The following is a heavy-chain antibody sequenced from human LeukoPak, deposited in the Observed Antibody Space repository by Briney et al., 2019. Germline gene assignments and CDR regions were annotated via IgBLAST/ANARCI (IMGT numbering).Heavy chain of an antibody. CDR2: IRSKAYGGTT. V-gene: IGHV3-49*04. CDR3: TRGLLRDYYDSSGYYPFDY. D-gene: IGHD3-22*01. CDR1: GFTFGYYA. J-gene: IGHJ4*02. Sequence: GGSLRLSCTASGFTFGYYAMSWVRQAPGKGLEWVGFIRSKAYGGTTEYAASVKGRFTISRDDSKSIAYLQMNSLKTEDTAVYYCTRGLLRDYYDSSGYYPFDYWGQGTLVTVSS.